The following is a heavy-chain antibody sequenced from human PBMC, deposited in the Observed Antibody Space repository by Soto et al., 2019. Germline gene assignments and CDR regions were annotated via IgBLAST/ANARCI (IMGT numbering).Heavy chain of an antibody. CDR2: INAGNGNT. Sequence: ASVKVYCTASGYTFTSYAMHWVRQAPGQRLEWMGWINAGNGNTKYSQKFQGRVTITRDTSASTAYMELSSLRSEDTAVYYCASSYSNYALIDYYYYGMDVWGQGTTVTVSS. CDR1: GYTFTSYA. D-gene: IGHD4-4*01. CDR3: ASSYSNYALIDYYYYGMDV. V-gene: IGHV1-3*01. J-gene: IGHJ6*02.